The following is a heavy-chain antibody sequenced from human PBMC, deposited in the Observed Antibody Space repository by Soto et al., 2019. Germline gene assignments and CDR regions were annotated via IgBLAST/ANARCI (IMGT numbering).Heavy chain of an antibody. J-gene: IGHJ6*02. CDR3: AKVLGMDV. Sequence: QVQLVESGGGVVQPGRSLRLSCAASGFTFSSYGMHWVRQAPGKGLEWVAVISYDGSNKYYADSVKGRFTISRDNSKNTLYLHMNSLRAEDTAVYYCAKVLGMDVWGQGTTVTVSS. CDR2: ISYDGSNK. CDR1: GFTFSSYG. V-gene: IGHV3-30*18.